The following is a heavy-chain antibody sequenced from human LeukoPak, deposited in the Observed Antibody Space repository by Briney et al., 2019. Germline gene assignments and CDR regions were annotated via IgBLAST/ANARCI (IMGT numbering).Heavy chain of an antibody. Sequence: PSETLSLTCTVSGASISSYYWSWIRQPPGKGLEWIAYIYDSGSTNYNPSLKSRVTISVDTSKNQFSLKLSSVTAADTAVYYCARWGYSYTYYYYYGMDVWGQGTTVTVSS. CDR3: ARWGYSYTYYYYYGMDV. CDR2: IYDSGST. J-gene: IGHJ6*02. CDR1: GASISSYY. V-gene: IGHV4-59*01. D-gene: IGHD5-18*01.